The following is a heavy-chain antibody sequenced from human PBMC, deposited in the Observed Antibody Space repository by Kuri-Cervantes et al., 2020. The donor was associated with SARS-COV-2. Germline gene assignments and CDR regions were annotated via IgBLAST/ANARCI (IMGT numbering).Heavy chain of an antibody. CDR2: ITWNGGSK. D-gene: IGHD6-6*01. J-gene: IGHJ4*02. CDR1: GFTFDDYA. V-gene: IGHV3-9*01. CDR3: AKDKGPKSSLLVAHLFDY. Sequence: GGSLRLSCTASGFTFDDYAMHWVRQAPGKGLEWVSGITWNGGSKGYAESVRGRFTISRDNAKNSLYLQMNSLRAEDTALYYCAKDKGPKSSLLVAHLFDYWGQGTLVTVSS.